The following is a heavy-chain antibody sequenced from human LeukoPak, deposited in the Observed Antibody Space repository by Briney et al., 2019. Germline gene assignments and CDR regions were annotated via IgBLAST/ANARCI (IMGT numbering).Heavy chain of an antibody. D-gene: IGHD3-3*01. V-gene: IGHV4-61*02. CDR3: ARDVNFWSGYHKYNWFDP. J-gene: IGHJ5*02. CDR1: GGSISSGGYY. CDR2: IYTSGST. Sequence: PSQTLSLTCTVSGGSISSGGYYWSWIRQPAGKGLEWIGRIYTSGSTNYNPSLKSRVTMSVDTSKNQFSLKLSSVTAADTAVYYCARDVNFWSGYHKYNWFDPWGQGTLVTVSS.